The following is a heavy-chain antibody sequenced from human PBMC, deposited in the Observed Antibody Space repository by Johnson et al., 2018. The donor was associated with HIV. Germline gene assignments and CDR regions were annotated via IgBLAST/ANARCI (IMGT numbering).Heavy chain of an antibody. CDR3: AKGLVYADPDDALDI. J-gene: IGHJ3*02. V-gene: IGHV3-30*04. Sequence: QVQLVESGGGVVQPGRSLRLSCAASGFTFSSYAIHWVRQAPGKGLEWVAVISYDGSNKYYADSVKGRFTISRDNSKNTLYLQMNSLRAEDTAVYYCAKGLVYADPDDALDIWGQGTMVTVSS. D-gene: IGHD2-8*01. CDR1: GFTFSSYA. CDR2: ISYDGSNK.